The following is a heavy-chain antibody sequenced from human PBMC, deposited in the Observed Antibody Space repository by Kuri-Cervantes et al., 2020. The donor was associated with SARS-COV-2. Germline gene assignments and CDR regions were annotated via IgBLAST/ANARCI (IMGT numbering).Heavy chain of an antibody. Sequence: ETLSLTCAASGFTFSSYDMHWVRQATGKGLEWVSAIGTAGDTYYPGSVKGRFTISREHAKNSLYLQMNSLRAGDTAVYYCARADYRTGWFDPWGQGTLVTVSS. V-gene: IGHV3-13*01. J-gene: IGHJ5*02. CDR2: IGTAGDT. CDR3: ARADYRTGWFDP. CDR1: GFTFSSYD. D-gene: IGHD1-14*01.